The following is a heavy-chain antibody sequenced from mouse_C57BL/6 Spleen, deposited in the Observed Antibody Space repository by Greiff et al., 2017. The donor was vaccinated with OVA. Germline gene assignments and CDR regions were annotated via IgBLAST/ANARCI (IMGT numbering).Heavy chain of an antibody. D-gene: IGHD4-1*01. CDR1: GYTFTSYW. CDR3: ARDWDRRYFDY. CDR2: IDPSDSET. Sequence: VQLQQPGAELVRPGSSVKLSCKASGYTFTSYWMHWVKQRPIQGLEWIGNIDPSDSETHYNQKFKDKATLTVDKSSSTAYMQLSSLTSEDSAVYYCARDWDRRYFDYWGQGTTLTVSS. J-gene: IGHJ2*01. V-gene: IGHV1-52*01.